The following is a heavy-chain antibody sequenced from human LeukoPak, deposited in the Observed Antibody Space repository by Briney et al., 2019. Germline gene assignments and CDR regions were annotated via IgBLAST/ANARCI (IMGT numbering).Heavy chain of an antibody. CDR1: GGSISSGDYY. CDR2: IYYSGST. Sequence: PSQTLSLTCTVSGGSISSGDYYWSWIRQPPGKGLEWIAYIYYSGSTYYNPSLKSRVTMSADTSKNQLSLKLSSVTATDTAVYYCARPYYYDSRIDPWGQGILVTVSS. J-gene: IGHJ5*02. V-gene: IGHV4-30-4*01. D-gene: IGHD3-22*01. CDR3: ARPYYYDSRIDP.